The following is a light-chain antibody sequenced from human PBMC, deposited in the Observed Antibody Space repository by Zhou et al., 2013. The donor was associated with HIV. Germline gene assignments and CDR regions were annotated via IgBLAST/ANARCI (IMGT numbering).Light chain of an antibody. J-gene: IGKJ1*01. V-gene: IGKV3-11*01. CDR2: YAS. Sequence: EVVLTQSPVTLSLSPGERATLSCRASESVNSYLAWYQQKPGQPPRLLISYASNRATGIPARFSGSGSGTDFTLTISSLEPEDFAVYYCQQRSSWPGTFGRGTKVEVK. CDR1: ESVNSY. CDR3: QQRSSWPGT.